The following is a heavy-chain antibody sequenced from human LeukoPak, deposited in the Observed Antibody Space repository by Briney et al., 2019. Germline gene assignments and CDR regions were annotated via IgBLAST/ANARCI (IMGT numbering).Heavy chain of an antibody. CDR3: ARGRRIQLWFSRANFDY. Sequence: ASVKVSCKASGYTFTSYGISWARQATGQGLEWMGWMNPNSGNTGYAQKFQGRVTMTRNTSISTAYMELSSLRSEDTAVYYCARGRRIQLWFSRANFDYWGQGTLVTVSS. V-gene: IGHV1-8*02. D-gene: IGHD5-18*01. J-gene: IGHJ4*02. CDR2: MNPNSGNT. CDR1: GYTFTSYG.